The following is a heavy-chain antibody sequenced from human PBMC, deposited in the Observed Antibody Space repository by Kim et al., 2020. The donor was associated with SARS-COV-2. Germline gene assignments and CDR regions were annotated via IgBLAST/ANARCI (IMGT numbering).Heavy chain of an antibody. CDR1: GYTFTGYY. D-gene: IGHD4-17*01. CDR2: INPNSGGT. V-gene: IGHV1-2*02. J-gene: IGHJ4*02. Sequence: ASVKVSCKASGYTFTGYYMHWVRQAPGQGLEWMGWINPNSGGTNYAQKFQGRVTMTRDTSISTAYMELSRLRSDDTAVYYCASVEVPTTVTTEDDYWGQGTLVTVSS. CDR3: ASVEVPTTVTTEDDY.